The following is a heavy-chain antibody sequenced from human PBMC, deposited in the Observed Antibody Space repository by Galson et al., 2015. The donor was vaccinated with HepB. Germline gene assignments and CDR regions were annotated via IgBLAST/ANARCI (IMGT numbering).Heavy chain of an antibody. V-gene: IGHV4-59*01. Sequence: SETLSLTCSVSGSSISDYYWTWIRQPPGKGLEWIGYLSYSGSGNYKPSPKSRVTISLDTSENQFSLKLRSVTAADTAVYYCARWLRVLDWESYGMDVWGPGTTVTVSS. CDR2: LSYSGSG. CDR3: ARWLRVLDWESYGMDV. D-gene: IGHD3-3*01. CDR1: GSSISDYY. J-gene: IGHJ6*02.